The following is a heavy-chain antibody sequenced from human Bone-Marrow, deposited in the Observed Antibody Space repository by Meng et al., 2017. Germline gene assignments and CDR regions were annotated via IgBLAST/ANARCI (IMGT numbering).Heavy chain of an antibody. CDR2: IYYTGST. Sequence: QLQLQESGPGLVKPSETLSLTCTVSGGSISSSFFYRGWVRQPPGKGLEWIGSIYYTGSTYYNPSLKSRVTISIDTSKNQFSLKLSSVTAADTAVYYCARLDDTGIDYWGQGILVTVSS. J-gene: IGHJ4*02. V-gene: IGHV4-39*01. CDR1: GGSISSSFFY. D-gene: IGHD5-18*01. CDR3: ARLDDTGIDY.